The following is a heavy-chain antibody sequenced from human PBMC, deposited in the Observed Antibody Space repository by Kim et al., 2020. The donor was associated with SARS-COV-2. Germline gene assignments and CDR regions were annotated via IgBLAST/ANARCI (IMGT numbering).Heavy chain of an antibody. J-gene: IGHJ4*02. CDR3: ARYAAGRYSGYDYFYYFVY. CDR1: GFTFSSYS. V-gene: IGHV3-21*01. Sequence: GVSLRLSCAASGFTFSSYSMNWVRQDPGKLLEWVSSISSSSSYIYYADSVKGRFTISRDNAKNSLYLKMNSLRAVETAVYYCARYAAGRYSGYDYFYYFVYCGQGTMVAVSS. D-gene: IGHD5-12*01. CDR2: ISSSSSYI.